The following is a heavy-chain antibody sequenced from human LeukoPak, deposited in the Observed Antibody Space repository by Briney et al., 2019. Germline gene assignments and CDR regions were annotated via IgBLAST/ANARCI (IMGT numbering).Heavy chain of an antibody. Sequence: PGGSLRLSCVASGFTFSRYAMNWVRQAPGKGLEWVSYINTDSSDIHYADSVKGRFTISRDNARNTLYLQLSSLRAEDSAVYYCANTMVRGSYNMDVWGQGTTVTVSS. CDR1: GFTFSRYA. J-gene: IGHJ6*02. CDR3: ANTMVRGSYNMDV. D-gene: IGHD3-10*01. V-gene: IGHV3-21*05. CDR2: INTDSSDI.